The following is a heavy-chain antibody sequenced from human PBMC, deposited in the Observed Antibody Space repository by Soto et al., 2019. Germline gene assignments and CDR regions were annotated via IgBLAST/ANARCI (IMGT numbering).Heavy chain of an antibody. CDR2: ISPHNGNT. Sequence: QLQLVQSGAEVKKPGASVKVSCKASGYTFTNYGVTWVRQAPGQGLECMGWISPHNGNTNYPQKFQGRVTMTTETSTRTAYMELRSLRSDETDVYYCARGSFGYYSYFGLDVWGQGTTVTVSS. D-gene: IGHD3-16*01. V-gene: IGHV1-18*04. J-gene: IGHJ6*02. CDR1: GYTFTNYG. CDR3: ARGSFGYYSYFGLDV.